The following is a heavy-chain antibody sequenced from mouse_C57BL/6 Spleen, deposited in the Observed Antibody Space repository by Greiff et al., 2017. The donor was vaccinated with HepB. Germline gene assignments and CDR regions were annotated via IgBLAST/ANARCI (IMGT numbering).Heavy chain of an antibody. Sequence: VQLKESGPGLVKPSQSLSLTCSVTGYSITSGYYWTWIRQFPGNKLEWMGYISYDGSNNYNPSLKNRISITRDTSKNQFFLKLNSVTTEDTATYYCARDVRRSEGFAYWGQGTLGTVSA. CDR3: ARDVRRSEGFAY. J-gene: IGHJ3*01. CDR1: GYSITSGYY. D-gene: IGHD2-14*01. CDR2: ISYDGSN. V-gene: IGHV3-6*01.